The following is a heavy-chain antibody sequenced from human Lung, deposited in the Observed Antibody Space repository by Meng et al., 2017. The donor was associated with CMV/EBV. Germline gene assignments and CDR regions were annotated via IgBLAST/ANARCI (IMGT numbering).Heavy chain of an antibody. Sequence: ASAXVSXXALGYTFSGYYIHWVRQAPGQGLEWMGWINPNSGDTYFTQKFQDSVTVTRDTSISTVYMELRRLRSDDTAMYYCARSRVGGRGGVFDYWGQGTMVTVSS. CDR3: ARSRVGGRGGVFDY. V-gene: IGHV1-2*02. CDR2: INPNSGDT. D-gene: IGHD1-26*01. J-gene: IGHJ4*02. CDR1: GYTFSGYY.